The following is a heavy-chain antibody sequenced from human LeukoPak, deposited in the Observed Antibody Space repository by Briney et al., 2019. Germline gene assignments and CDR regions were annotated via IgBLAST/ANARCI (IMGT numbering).Heavy chain of an antibody. Sequence: NPGGSLRLSCAASGYTFTSYYMHWVRQAPGQGLEWMGIINPSGGSTSYAQKFQGRVTMTRDTSTSTVHMELSGLRSEDTAVYYCARDQEGFDYWGQGTLVTVSS. V-gene: IGHV1-46*01. CDR2: INPSGGST. CDR1: GYTFTSYY. J-gene: IGHJ4*02. CDR3: ARDQEGFDY.